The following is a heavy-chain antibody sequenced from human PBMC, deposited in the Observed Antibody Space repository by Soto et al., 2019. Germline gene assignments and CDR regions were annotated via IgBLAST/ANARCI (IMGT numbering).Heavy chain of an antibody. CDR3: ARGPITQTSFIDH. Sequence: VGSLRLSGEASGFTFSSYPMHWVCQAPGKGLEWVTVISYDGGNQYYADSVKGRFTISRDNSKDTLYLQMHSLRSDDMAVYFCARGPITQTSFIDHWGQGTLVTVSS. D-gene: IGHD1-20*01. V-gene: IGHV3-30-3*01. CDR1: GFTFSSYP. CDR2: ISYDGGNQ. J-gene: IGHJ4*02.